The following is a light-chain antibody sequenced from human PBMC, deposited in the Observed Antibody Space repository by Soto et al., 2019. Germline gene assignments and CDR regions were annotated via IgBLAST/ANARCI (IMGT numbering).Light chain of an antibody. CDR1: QSINTK. Sequence: EIVMTQSPATLSVSPGEGATFSCRASQSINTKIAWYQLKPGQAPRLLIYDASIRATGIPARFSGSGSGTEFSLTISSLQPDDFATYYCQHYNSYSEAFGQGTKVDI. CDR2: DAS. V-gene: IGKV3-15*01. J-gene: IGKJ1*01. CDR3: QHYNSYSEA.